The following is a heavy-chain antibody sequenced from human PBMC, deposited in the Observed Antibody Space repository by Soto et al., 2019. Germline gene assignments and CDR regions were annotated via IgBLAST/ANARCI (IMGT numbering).Heavy chain of an antibody. J-gene: IGHJ4*02. CDR3: ARDPPRGYYDSPYFDY. Sequence: QVQLVQSGAEVKKPGASVKVSCKASGYTFNSYGISWVRQAPGQGLEWMGWISAYNGNTNYAQKLQGRVTMTTDTPPSTAYMELRSLRSDDTAVYYCARDPPRGYYDSPYFDYWGQGTLATVSS. CDR1: GYTFNSYG. CDR2: ISAYNGNT. V-gene: IGHV1-18*01. D-gene: IGHD3-22*01.